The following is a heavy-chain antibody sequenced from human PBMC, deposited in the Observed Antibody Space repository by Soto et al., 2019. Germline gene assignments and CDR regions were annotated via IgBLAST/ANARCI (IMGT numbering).Heavy chain of an antibody. V-gene: IGHV3-30*03. Sequence: GGSLRLSCAASGFTFSSYGMHWVRQAPGKGLEWVAVISYGGSNKYYADSVKGRFTISRDNSKNTLYLQMNSLRAEDTAVYYCARGSIAAAGYYYYYGMDVWGQGTTVTVSS. J-gene: IGHJ6*02. CDR1: GFTFSSYG. CDR3: ARGSIAAAGYYYYYGMDV. CDR2: ISYGGSNK. D-gene: IGHD6-13*01.